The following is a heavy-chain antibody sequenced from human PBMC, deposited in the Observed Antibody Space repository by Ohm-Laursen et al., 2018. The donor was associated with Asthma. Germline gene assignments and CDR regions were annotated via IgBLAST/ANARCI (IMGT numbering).Heavy chain of an antibody. CDR2: MYYIGSP. J-gene: IGHJ3*02. Sequence: GTLSLTCTVSGASITRNFWGWIRQSPGKGLEWIGSMYYIGSPKYNPSLESRVTMSVDTSKNQFSLRLSSLTAADTAVYYCTRDTVNAFENWGQGLMVTVSS. CDR1: GASITRNF. V-gene: IGHV4-59*01. D-gene: IGHD4-17*01. CDR3: TRDTVNAFEN.